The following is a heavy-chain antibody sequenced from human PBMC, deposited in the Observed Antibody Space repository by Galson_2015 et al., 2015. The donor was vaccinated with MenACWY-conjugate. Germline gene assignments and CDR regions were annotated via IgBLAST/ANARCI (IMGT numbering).Heavy chain of an antibody. Sequence: SLRLSCAASGFTFSSYWMSWVRQAPGKGLEWVANIKQDGSEKYYVDSVKGRFTISRDNAKNSLYLQMNSLRAEDTAVYYCAGGPLAYCGGDCYYYYGMDVWGQGTTVTVSS. CDR3: AGGPLAYCGGDCYYYYGMDV. CDR1: GFTFSSYW. J-gene: IGHJ6*02. D-gene: IGHD2-21*02. CDR2: IKQDGSEK. V-gene: IGHV3-7*03.